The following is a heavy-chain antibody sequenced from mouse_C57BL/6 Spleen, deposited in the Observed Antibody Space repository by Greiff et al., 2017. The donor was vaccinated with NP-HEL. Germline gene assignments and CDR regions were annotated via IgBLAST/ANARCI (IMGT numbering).Heavy chain of an antibody. Sequence: VQLQQSGAELVKPGASVKLSCTASGFNIKDYYMHWVKQRTEQGLEWIGRIDPEDGETKSAPKFQGKATITADTSSNTAYLQLSSLTSEDTAVYYCARDYGSSVYFDVWGTGTTVTVSS. D-gene: IGHD1-1*01. V-gene: IGHV14-2*01. CDR2: IDPEDGET. J-gene: IGHJ1*03. CDR3: ARDYGSSVYFDV. CDR1: GFNIKDYY.